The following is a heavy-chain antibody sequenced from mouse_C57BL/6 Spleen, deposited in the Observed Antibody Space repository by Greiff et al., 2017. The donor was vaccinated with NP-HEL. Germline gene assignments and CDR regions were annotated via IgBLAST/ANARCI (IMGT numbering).Heavy chain of an antibody. Sequence: VQLVESGPELVKPGASVKISCKASGYAFSSSWMNWVKQRPGKGLEWIGRIYPGDGDTNYNGKFKGKATLTADKSSSTAYMQIISLTSEDSAVYFCAVITTAYYYAMDYWGQGTSVTVSS. CDR1: GYAFSSSW. CDR2: IYPGDGDT. J-gene: IGHJ4*01. CDR3: AVITTAYYYAMDY. D-gene: IGHD2-4*01. V-gene: IGHV1-82*01.